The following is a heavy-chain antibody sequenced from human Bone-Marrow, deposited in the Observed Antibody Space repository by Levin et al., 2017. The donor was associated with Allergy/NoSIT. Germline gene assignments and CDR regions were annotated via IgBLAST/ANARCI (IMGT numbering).Heavy chain of an antibody. CDR2: IGADNTTI. CDR1: GFTFSSYG. D-gene: IGHD4-17*01. Sequence: GESLKISCDASGFTFSSYGIIWVRQAPGKGLEWVSYIGADNTTIYYADSVKGRFTISRDNVKKSLFLQMNSLRVEDTARYYCAKAGTTVMLDYSYLDVWGEGTAVTVSS. J-gene: IGHJ6*03. V-gene: IGHV3-48*01. CDR3: AKAGTTVMLDYSYLDV.